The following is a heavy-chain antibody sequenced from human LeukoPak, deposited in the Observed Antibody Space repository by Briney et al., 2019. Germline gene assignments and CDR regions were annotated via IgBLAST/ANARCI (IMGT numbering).Heavy chain of an antibody. CDR1: GFTVSSNY. CDR3: ARDIGGYYGSGSPQADY. CDR2: IYSGGST. Sequence: GGSLRLSCAASGFTVSSNYMSWVRQAPGKGLEWVSVIYSGGSTYYADSVKGRFTISRDHSKNTLYLQMNSLRAEDTAVYYWARDIGGYYGSGSPQADYWGQGTLVTVSS. D-gene: IGHD3-10*01. V-gene: IGHV3-66*01. J-gene: IGHJ4*02.